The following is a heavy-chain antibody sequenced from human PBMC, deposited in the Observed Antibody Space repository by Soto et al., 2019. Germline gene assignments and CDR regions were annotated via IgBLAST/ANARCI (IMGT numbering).Heavy chain of an antibody. Sequence: LRLSCKAYGFIFSDYAMTWFRQAPGKGLECVSVISGSGDNTFYAASLKGRFAISRENYKNVLYLQMNSLSADDAAVYFCAKGRAITVYGVDIRFDXWGLGTLVTVSX. D-gene: IGHD3-3*01. CDR2: ISGSGDNT. CDR1: GFIFSDYA. J-gene: IGHJ4*01. V-gene: IGHV3-23*01. CDR3: AKGRAITVYGVDIRFDX.